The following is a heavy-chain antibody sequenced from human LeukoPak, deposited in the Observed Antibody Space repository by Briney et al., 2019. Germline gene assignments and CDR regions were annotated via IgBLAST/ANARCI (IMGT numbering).Heavy chain of an antibody. J-gene: IGHJ6*04. D-gene: IGHD4-11*01. Sequence: GGSLRLSCAASGFTFSSHWVTWVRQAPGKGLEWVATINEDGGGTYYADSVKGRFTISRDNAENSVHLQMNSLRAEDTAVYYCATRHCSIAACRASSYKCMDDWGKGTTVTVSS. V-gene: IGHV3-7*01. CDR2: INEDGGGT. CDR1: GFTFSSHW. CDR3: ATRHCSIAACRASSYKCMDD.